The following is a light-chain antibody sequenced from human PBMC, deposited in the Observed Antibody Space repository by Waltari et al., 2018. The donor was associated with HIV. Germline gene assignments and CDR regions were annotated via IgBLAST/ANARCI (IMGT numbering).Light chain of an antibody. CDR1: SGHSNYD. Sequence: QLVLTQSPSASASLGASFKFTCTLSSGHSNYDIAWHQQQPEKGPRYLMKLNSDGSHSKGDGIPDRFSGSSSGAERYLTISSLQSEDEADYYCQTWDTGIRVFGGGTKLTVL. CDR2: LNSDGSH. CDR3: QTWDTGIRV. V-gene: IGLV4-69*01. J-gene: IGLJ3*02.